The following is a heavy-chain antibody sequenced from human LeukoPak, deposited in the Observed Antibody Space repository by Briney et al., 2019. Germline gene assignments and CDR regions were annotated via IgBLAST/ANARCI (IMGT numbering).Heavy chain of an antibody. Sequence: GGSLRLSCAASGFKFDTYSMNWVRQAPGKGLEWLSYINAASDATFYADSVKGRFTISRDNSKNTLYLQMNSLRAEDTAVYYCAKVGWKGAFDIWGQGTMVTVSS. D-gene: IGHD1-1*01. V-gene: IGHV3-48*01. J-gene: IGHJ3*02. CDR1: GFKFDTYS. CDR3: AKVGWKGAFDI. CDR2: INAASDAT.